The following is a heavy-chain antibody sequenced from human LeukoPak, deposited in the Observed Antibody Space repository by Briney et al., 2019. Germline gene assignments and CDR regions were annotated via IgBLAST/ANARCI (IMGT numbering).Heavy chain of an antibody. CDR2: INHSGST. CDR1: GGSFSGYY. D-gene: IGHD3-3*01. J-gene: IGHJ4*02. V-gene: IGHV4-34*01. CDR3: ARSKVSDFWSGYYVPVYFDY. Sequence: QTSETLSLTCAVYGGSFSGYYWSWIRQPPGKGLEWIGEINHSGSTNYNPSLKSRVTISVDTSKNQFSLKLSSVTAADTAVYYCARSKVSDFWSGYYVPVYFDYWGQGTLVTVSS.